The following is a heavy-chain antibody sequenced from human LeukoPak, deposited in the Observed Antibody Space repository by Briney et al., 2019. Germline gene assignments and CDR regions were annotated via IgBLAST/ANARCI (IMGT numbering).Heavy chain of an antibody. D-gene: IGHD1-26*01. V-gene: IGHV3-23*01. CDR2: ITGSGGST. Sequence: PGGSLRLSCAASGVTLSSYAMSWARQAPGKGLEWVSAITGSGGSTYYADSVKGRFTISRDNSKNTLYLQMNSLRAEDTAVYYCAKAQVGAILHAFDIWGQGTMVTVSS. J-gene: IGHJ3*02. CDR1: GVTLSSYA. CDR3: AKAQVGAILHAFDI.